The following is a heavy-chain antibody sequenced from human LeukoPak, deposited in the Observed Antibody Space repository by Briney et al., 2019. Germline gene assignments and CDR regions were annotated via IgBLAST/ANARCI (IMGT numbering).Heavy chain of an antibody. Sequence: SETLSLTCTVSGGSISSSSYYWGWIRQPPGKGLEWIGSIYYSGSTYYNPSLKSRVTISVDTSKNQFSLKLSSVTAADTAVYYCARLSSRLLWFGAPRGRAFDIWGQGTMVTVSS. D-gene: IGHD3-10*01. CDR1: GGSISSSSYY. J-gene: IGHJ3*02. CDR2: IYYSGST. V-gene: IGHV4-39*01. CDR3: ARLSSRLLWFGAPRGRAFDI.